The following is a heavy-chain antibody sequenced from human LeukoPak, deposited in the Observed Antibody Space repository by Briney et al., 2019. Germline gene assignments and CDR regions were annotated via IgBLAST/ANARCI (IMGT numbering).Heavy chain of an antibody. CDR3: ARDTIAAAGTFDY. CDR1: GGSISSYY. D-gene: IGHD6-13*01. Sequence: SETLSLTCTVSGGSISSYYWSWIRQPPGKGLERIGYIYYSGSTNYNPSLKSRVTISVDTSKNQFSLKLSSVTAADTAVYYCARDTIAAAGTFDYWGQGTLVTVSS. CDR2: IYYSGST. V-gene: IGHV4-59*01. J-gene: IGHJ4*02.